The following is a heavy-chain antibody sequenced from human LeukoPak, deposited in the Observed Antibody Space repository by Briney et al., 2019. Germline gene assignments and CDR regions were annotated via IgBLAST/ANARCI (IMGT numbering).Heavy chain of an antibody. V-gene: IGHV4-59*11. J-gene: IGHJ4*02. CDR3: ARGLYSSSWPFDY. D-gene: IGHD6-13*01. Sequence: SETLSLTCTVSGGSISSHYWSWIRQPPGEGLEWIGYIYYSGSTNYNPSLKSRVTISVDTSKNQFSLKLSSVTAADTAVYYCARGLYSSSWPFDYWGQGTLVTVSS. CDR2: IYYSGST. CDR1: GGSISSHY.